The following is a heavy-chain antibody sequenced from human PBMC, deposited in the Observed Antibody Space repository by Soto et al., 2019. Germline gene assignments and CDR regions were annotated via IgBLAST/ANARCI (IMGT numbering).Heavy chain of an antibody. D-gene: IGHD2-2*01. Sequence: GASVKVSCKASGYTFTSYGISWVRQAPGQGLEWMGWISAYNGNTNYAQKLQGRVTMTTDTSTSTAYMELRSLRSDDTAVYYCARDRDIVVVPAADFYYYYGMDVWGQGTTVTVSS. V-gene: IGHV1-18*01. CDR1: GYTFTSYG. J-gene: IGHJ6*02. CDR3: ARDRDIVVVPAADFYYYYGMDV. CDR2: ISAYNGNT.